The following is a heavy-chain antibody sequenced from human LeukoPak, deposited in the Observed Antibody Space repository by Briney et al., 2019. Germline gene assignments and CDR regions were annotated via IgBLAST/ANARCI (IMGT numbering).Heavy chain of an antibody. CDR2: MSGSGGRT. CDR3: AKWGCSGGSCYPFDY. CDR1: GFNFSTYA. Sequence: GGSLRLSCAASGFNFSTYAMSWVRQAPGKGLEWVSAMSGSGGRTYYADSVKGRFTISRDNSKNTLYLQMNSLRAEDTAVYYCAKWGCSGGSCYPFDYWGQGTLVTVSS. V-gene: IGHV3-23*01. D-gene: IGHD2-15*01. J-gene: IGHJ4*02.